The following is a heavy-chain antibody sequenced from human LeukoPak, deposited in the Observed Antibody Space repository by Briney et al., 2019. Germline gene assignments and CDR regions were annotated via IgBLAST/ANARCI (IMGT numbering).Heavy chain of an antibody. CDR3: AAWASYSSSWYPDYGY. Sequence: SVKVSCKASGFTFTTSAVQWVRQARGQRLEWIGWIVVGSGNTNYAQKFQERVTITRDMSTSTAYMELSSLRSEDTAVYYCAAWASYSSSWYPDYGYWGQGTLVTVSS. V-gene: IGHV1-58*01. CDR2: IVVGSGNT. CDR1: GFTFTTSA. D-gene: IGHD6-13*01. J-gene: IGHJ4*02.